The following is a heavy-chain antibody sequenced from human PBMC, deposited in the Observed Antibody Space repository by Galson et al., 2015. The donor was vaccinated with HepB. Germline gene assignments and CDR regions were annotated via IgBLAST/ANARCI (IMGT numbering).Heavy chain of an antibody. CDR1: GYSFTSYW. D-gene: IGHD3-9*01. CDR2: IYPGDSDT. V-gene: IGHV5-51*03. CDR3: ASQTDFGWFPGAFDI. Sequence: QSGAEVKKPGESLKISCKGSGYSFTSYWIGWVRQMPGKGLEWMGIIYPGDSDTRYSPSFQGQVTTSADKSISTAYLQWSSLKASDTAMYYCASQTDFGWFPGAFDIWGQGTMVTVSS. J-gene: IGHJ3*02.